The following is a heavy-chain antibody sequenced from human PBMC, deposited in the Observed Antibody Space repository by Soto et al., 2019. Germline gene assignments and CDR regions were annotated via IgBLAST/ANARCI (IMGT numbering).Heavy chain of an antibody. J-gene: IGHJ4*02. V-gene: IGHV3-30-3*01. D-gene: IGHD6-19*01. CDR1: GFTFSSYA. CDR2: ISYDGSNK. CDR3: ARVPIAVAGTGNLDY. Sequence: RRLSCAASGFTFSSYAMHWVRQAPGKGLEWVAVISYDGSNKYYADSVKGRFTISRDNSKNTLYLQMNSLRAEDTAVYYCARVPIAVAGTGNLDYWGQGTLVTVSS.